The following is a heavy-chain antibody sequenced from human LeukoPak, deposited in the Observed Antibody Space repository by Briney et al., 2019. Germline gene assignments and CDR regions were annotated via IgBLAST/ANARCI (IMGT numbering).Heavy chain of an antibody. CDR1: GFTFSSYG. V-gene: IGHV3-30*02. Sequence: GGSLRLSCAASGFTFSSYGMHWVRQAPGKGLEWVAFIRYDGSNKYYADSVKGRFTISRDNSKNTLYLQMNSLRAEDTAMYYCARINHITRTYYYYMDVWGKGTTVTISS. J-gene: IGHJ6*03. CDR2: IRYDGSNK. CDR3: ARINHITRTYYYYMDV. D-gene: IGHD3-10*01.